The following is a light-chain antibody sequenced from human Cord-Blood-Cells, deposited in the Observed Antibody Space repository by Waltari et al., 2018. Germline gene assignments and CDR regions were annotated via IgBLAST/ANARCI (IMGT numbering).Light chain of an antibody. J-gene: IGLJ1*01. Sequence: QSALTQPASVSGSPGQSITISCTGTSSDVGGYNSVSWDQQHPGKAPNLMIYEVSNRPSGVSNRFSGSKSGNTASLTISGLQAEDEADYYCSSYTSSSTYVFGTGTKVTVL. V-gene: IGLV2-14*01. CDR2: EVS. CDR1: SSDVGGYNS. CDR3: SSYTSSSTYV.